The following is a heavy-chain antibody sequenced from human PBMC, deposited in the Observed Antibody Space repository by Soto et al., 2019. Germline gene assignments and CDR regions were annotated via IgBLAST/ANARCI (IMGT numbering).Heavy chain of an antibody. J-gene: IGHJ4*02. D-gene: IGHD5-18*01. CDR3: AISRTGYSYGSLWY. CDR2: IYYSGST. Sequence: SETLSLTCTVSGGSISSSSYYWGWIRQPPGKGQEWIGSIYYSGSTYYNPSLKSRVTISVDTSKNQFSLKLSSVTAADTSVYYCAISRTGYSYGSLWYWGQGTLVTVSS. CDR1: GGSISSSSYY. V-gene: IGHV4-39*01.